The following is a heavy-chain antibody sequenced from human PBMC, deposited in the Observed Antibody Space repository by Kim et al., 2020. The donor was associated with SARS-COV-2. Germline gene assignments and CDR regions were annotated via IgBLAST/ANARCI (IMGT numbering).Heavy chain of an antibody. D-gene: IGHD3-10*01. Sequence: SKYAVSVKSRISINLDTSKNQFSLQLNSVPPEDTAVYYCARDVFGELVDYWGQGTLVTVSS. CDR2: S. CDR3: ARDVFGELVDY. J-gene: IGHJ4*02. V-gene: IGHV6-1*01.